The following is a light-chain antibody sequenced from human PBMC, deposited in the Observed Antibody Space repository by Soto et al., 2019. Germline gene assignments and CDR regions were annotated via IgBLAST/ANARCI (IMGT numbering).Light chain of an antibody. CDR1: QGINSY. J-gene: IGKJ1*01. V-gene: IGKV1-9*01. CDR2: TAS. CDR3: QQIYSIPVT. Sequence: DIQLTQSPSFLSASVGYIVTVTCRASQGINSYLAWYQQKPGKAPKLLIYTASTLQSGVPSRFSGSGSGTEFTLTISSVQPEDFATYYCQQIYSIPVTFGQGTKVDIK.